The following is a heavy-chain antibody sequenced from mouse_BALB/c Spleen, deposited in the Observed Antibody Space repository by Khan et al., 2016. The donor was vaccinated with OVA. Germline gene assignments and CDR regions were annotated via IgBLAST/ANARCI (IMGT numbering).Heavy chain of an antibody. Sequence: QVQLQQSGAELMKPGASVKISCKATGYTFSSYWIEWVKQRPGHGLEWIGEILPGSNSTNYNERFKGKATITADTSSNTAYMQLSSLTSEDSAIYYCARGNYYGSISWFGYWGQGTLVTVSA. J-gene: IGHJ3*01. CDR1: GYTFSSYW. V-gene: IGHV1-9*01. D-gene: IGHD1-1*01. CDR3: ARGNYYGSISWFGY. CDR2: ILPGSNST.